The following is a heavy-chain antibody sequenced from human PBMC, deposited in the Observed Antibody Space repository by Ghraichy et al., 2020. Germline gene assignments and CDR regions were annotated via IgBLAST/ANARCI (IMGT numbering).Heavy chain of an antibody. Sequence: GGSLRLSCAASDFTFSYFWMHWVRQTPGKGLVWVSRISGDGRHTNYADSVKGRFTVSRDNAKNTLYLQMNSLRVEDTAVYYCARDLSLHYYGSEYDYWGQGTLVTVSS. CDR1: DFTFSYFW. J-gene: IGHJ4*02. CDR3: ARDLSLHYYGSEYDY. D-gene: IGHD3-10*01. V-gene: IGHV3-74*01. CDR2: ISGDGRHT.